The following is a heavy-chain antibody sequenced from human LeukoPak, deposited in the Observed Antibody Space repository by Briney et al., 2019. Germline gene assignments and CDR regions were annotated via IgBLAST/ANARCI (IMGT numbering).Heavy chain of an antibody. D-gene: IGHD3-10*01. CDR1: GGPISSYY. CDR2: IYYSGST. Sequence: PSETLSLTCTVSGGPISSYYWSWIRQPPGKGLEWIGYIYYSGSTNYNPSLKSRVTISVDTSKNQFSLKLSSVTAADTAVYYCARDQDYYGSGSASWFDPWGQGTLVTVSS. CDR3: ARDQDYYGSGSASWFDP. J-gene: IGHJ5*02. V-gene: IGHV4-59*01.